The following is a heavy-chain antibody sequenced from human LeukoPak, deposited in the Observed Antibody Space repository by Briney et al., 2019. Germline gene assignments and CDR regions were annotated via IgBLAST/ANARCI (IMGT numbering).Heavy chain of an antibody. V-gene: IGHV3-74*01. CDR2: INSDGSST. CDR1: GFTFSSYW. J-gene: IGHJ1*01. Sequence: GGSLRLSCTASGFTFSSYWMHWLRQAPGKGLVWVSRINSDGSSTSYADSVKGRFTISRDNAKNTLYLQMNSLRAEDTAVYYCARDPPTYYYDSSGQLDWGQGTLVTVSS. D-gene: IGHD3-22*01. CDR3: ARDPPTYYYDSSGQLD.